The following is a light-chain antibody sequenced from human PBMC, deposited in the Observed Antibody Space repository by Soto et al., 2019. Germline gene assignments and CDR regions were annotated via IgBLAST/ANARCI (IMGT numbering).Light chain of an antibody. CDR3: QHYYSYPYT. CDR2: DAS. J-gene: IGKJ2*01. Sequence: DIPMTQSPSTLSASVGDRVTITCRASQIIGSSLAWYQQKPGNAPKLLIYDASTLRSGVPSRFSGSESETEFTLTISSLQPDDSATYYCQHYYSYPYTFGQGTKLEIK. V-gene: IGKV1-5*01. CDR1: QIIGSS.